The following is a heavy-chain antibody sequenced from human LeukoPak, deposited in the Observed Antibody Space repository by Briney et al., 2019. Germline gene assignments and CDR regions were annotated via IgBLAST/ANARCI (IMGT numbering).Heavy chain of an antibody. V-gene: IGHV3-23*01. J-gene: IGHJ4*02. CDR1: GFTFDDYG. CDR3: TKEEANYYFAY. D-gene: IGHD1-7*01. CDR2: ISGSGGRA. Sequence: AGSLRLSCAASGFTFDDYGMNWVRQAPGKGLEWVSGISGSGGRAYYADSVKGRFTVSRDNSKNTLYLQMNGLRAEDTAVYYCTKEEANYYFAYWGQGTLVTVSS.